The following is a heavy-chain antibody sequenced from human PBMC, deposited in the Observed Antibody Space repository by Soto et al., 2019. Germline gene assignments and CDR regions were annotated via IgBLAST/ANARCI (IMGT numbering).Heavy chain of an antibody. Sequence: QITLKESGPTVVKPTQALTLTCSLSGFSITTNEVSVGWIRQPPGKALDWLALIYWDDDKRYSPSLNDRLTITKDTSKHQVVLTMTNIAPGDTATYYCTHRDGARFYFDYWGQGTLVTVTS. J-gene: IGHJ4*02. CDR1: GFSITTNEVS. CDR3: THRDGARFYFDY. CDR2: IYWDDDK. V-gene: IGHV2-5*02.